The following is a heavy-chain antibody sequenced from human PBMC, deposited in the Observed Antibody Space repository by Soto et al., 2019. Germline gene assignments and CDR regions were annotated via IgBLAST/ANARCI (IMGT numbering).Heavy chain of an antibody. J-gene: IGHJ4*02. CDR3: ARASATIAAAAIFDY. CDR2: FYQSGST. CDR1: GGAISSSKW. V-gene: IGHV4-4*02. Sequence: KSSETLSLTCAVSGGAISSSKWWSWVRQPPGKGLEWIGEFYQSGSTNYNPSLESRVRMSVDKSRNQFSLKLTSVSAADTAVYYCARASATIAAAAIFDYWGQGTLVTVSS. D-gene: IGHD6-13*01.